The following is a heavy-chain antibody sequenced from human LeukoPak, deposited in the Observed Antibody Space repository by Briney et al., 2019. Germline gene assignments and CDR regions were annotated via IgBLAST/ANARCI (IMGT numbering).Heavy chain of an antibody. V-gene: IGHV1-2*02. J-gene: IGHJ5*02. CDR2: INPNSGGT. Sequence: ASVKVSCKASGYTFTGYYIHWVRQAPGQGLEWMGWINPNSGGTNYAQKFQGRVTMTRDTSISTAYMELSRLRSDDTAVYYCARVTMVRGVTFSSRRNNWFDPWGQGTLVTVSS. D-gene: IGHD3-10*01. CDR1: GYTFTGYY. CDR3: ARVTMVRGVTFSSRRNNWFDP.